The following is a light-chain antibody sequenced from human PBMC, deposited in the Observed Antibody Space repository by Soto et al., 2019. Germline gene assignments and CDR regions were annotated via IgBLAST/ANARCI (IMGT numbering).Light chain of an antibody. CDR2: GAS. CDR1: QSVSSN. J-gene: IGKJ1*01. Sequence: EIVMTQSPVTLSASPGERATLSCRASQSVSSNLAWFQHKPGQAPRLLIYGASTRATGIPARFSGSGSGTEFTLTISSLQSEDFAVYYCQQYNNWPRTFGQGTTVEIK. CDR3: QQYNNWPRT. V-gene: IGKV3D-15*01.